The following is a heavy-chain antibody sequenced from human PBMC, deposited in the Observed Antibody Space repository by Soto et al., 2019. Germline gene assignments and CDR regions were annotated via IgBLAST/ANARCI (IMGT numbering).Heavy chain of an antibody. V-gene: IGHV4-4*02. CDR3: ARRGGAGRVDY. D-gene: IGHD3-16*01. Sequence: QVQLQESGPGLVKPSGTLSLTCAVSGGSISSSNWWSWVRQPPGKGLEWIGEIYHSGNTNYNPSLESRVTMAMDKSRNLVSMKLGSAPAAATAVSYCARRGGAGRVDYWGQGTRVTVSS. CDR1: GGSISSSNW. CDR2: IYHSGNT. J-gene: IGHJ4*02.